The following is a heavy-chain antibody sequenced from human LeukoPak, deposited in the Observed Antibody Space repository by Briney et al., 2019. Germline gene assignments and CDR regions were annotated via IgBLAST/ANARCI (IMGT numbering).Heavy chain of an antibody. Sequence: PGASVRLSCAASGFTFSSYEMNWVRQAPGRGLEWVSYISSSGSTIYYADSVKGRFTISRDNAKNSLYLQMKSLRAEDTAVYYCTREGGGPTDDYWGQGTLVSVSS. J-gene: IGHJ4*02. CDR1: GFTFSSYE. V-gene: IGHV3-48*03. CDR3: TREGGGPTDDY. D-gene: IGHD3-16*01. CDR2: ISSSGSTI.